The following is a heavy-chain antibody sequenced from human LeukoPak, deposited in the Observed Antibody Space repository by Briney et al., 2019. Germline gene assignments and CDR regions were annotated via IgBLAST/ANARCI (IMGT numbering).Heavy chain of an antibody. J-gene: IGHJ4*02. Sequence: GSVKVSCKASGYTFTSYGISWVRQAPGQGLEWMGWVSAYNGNTHYAQKLQGRVTMTTDTSTSTAYMELRSLRSDDTAVYYCARFTGIAVAGTLDYWGQGTLVTVSS. V-gene: IGHV1-18*01. D-gene: IGHD6-19*01. CDR1: GYTFTSYG. CDR2: VSAYNGNT. CDR3: ARFTGIAVAGTLDY.